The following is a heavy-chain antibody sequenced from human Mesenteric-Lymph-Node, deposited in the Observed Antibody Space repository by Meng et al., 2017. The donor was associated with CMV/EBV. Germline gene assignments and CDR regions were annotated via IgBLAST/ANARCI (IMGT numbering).Heavy chain of an antibody. CDR2: ISSSGSSV. CDR1: GFTFSSYS. J-gene: IGHJ4*02. CDR3: ARAGGSGYYYDHFDY. Sequence: GGSLRLSCAASGFTFSSYSMNWVRQAPGKGLEWVSHISSSGSSVLYADSVKGRFTISRDNAKNSLYLQMNSLRAEDTAVYYCARAGGSGYYYDHFDYWGQGTLVTVSS. V-gene: IGHV3-48*04. D-gene: IGHD3-22*01.